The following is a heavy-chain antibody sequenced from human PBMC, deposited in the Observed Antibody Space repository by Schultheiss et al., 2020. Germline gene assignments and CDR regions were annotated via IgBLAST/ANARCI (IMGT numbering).Heavy chain of an antibody. CDR2: IYYSGST. V-gene: IGHV4-61*01. J-gene: IGHJ3*02. CDR1: GGSVSSGSYY. Sequence: SETLSLTCTVSGGSVSSGSYYWSWIRQPPGKGLEWIGYIYYSGSTNYNPSLKSRVTISVDTSKNQFSLKLSSVTAADTAVYYCAREYSSGWYAAFDIWGQGTMVTVSS. CDR3: AREYSSGWYAAFDI. D-gene: IGHD6-19*01.